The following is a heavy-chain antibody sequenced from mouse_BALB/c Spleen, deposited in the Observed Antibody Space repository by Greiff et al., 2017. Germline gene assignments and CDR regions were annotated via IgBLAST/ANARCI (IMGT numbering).Heavy chain of an antibody. J-gene: IGHJ1*01. D-gene: IGHD2-14*01. V-gene: IGHV5-4*02. CDR2: ISDGGSYT. CDR3: ARGEVRWYFDV. Sequence: EVKVVESGGGLVKPGGSLKLSCAASGFTFSDYYMYWVRQTPEKRLEWVATISDGGSYTYYPDSVKGRFTISRDNAKNNLYLQMSSLKSEDTAMYYCARGEVRWYFDVWGAGTTVTVSS. CDR1: GFTFSDYY.